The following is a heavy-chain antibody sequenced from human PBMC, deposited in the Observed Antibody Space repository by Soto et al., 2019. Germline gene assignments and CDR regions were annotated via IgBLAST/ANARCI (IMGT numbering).Heavy chain of an antibody. Sequence: QSQTLSLTCTVSGYSISSGYYWGWIRQPPGKGLEWIGSIYHSGSTYYNPSLKSRVTISVDTSKNQFSLKLSSVTAADTAVYYCARVTSRIQLWFDYWGQGTLVTVSS. CDR2: IYHSGST. D-gene: IGHD5-18*01. V-gene: IGHV4-38-2*02. CDR3: ARVTSRIQLWFDY. CDR1: GYSISSGYY. J-gene: IGHJ4*02.